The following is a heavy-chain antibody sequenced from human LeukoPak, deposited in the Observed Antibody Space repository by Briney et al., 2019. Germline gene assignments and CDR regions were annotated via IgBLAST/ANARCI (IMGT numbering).Heavy chain of an antibody. CDR2: INPNSGGT. D-gene: IGHD2-2*01. J-gene: IGHJ6*02. CDR3: ARGSSFSYYYYYGLDV. CDR1: GYTLTELS. V-gene: IGHV1-2*04. Sequence: ASVKVSCKVSGYTLTELSMHWVRRAPGQGLEWMGWINPNSGGTNYAQKFQGWVTMTRDTSISTAYMELSRLRSDDTAVYYCARGSSFSYYYYYGLDVWGQGTTVTVSS.